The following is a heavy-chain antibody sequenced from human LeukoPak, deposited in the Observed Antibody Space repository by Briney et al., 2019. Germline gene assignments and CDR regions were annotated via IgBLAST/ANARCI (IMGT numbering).Heavy chain of an antibody. V-gene: IGHV3-23*01. CDR1: GFTFSSYA. CDR3: ARAGLRRPFDY. CDR2: ISGSGGST. J-gene: IGHJ4*02. Sequence: PGGSLRLSCAASGFTFSSYAMSWVRQAPGKGLEWVSAISGSGGSTYYADSVKGRFTISRDNSENTLFPQMNSLRAEDTAVYYCARAGLRRPFDYWGQGTLVTVSS.